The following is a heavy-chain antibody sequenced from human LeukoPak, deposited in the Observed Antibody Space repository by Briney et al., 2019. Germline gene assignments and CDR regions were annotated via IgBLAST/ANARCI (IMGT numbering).Heavy chain of an antibody. Sequence: VASVKISCKVSGYTFTDYYMHWVQQAPGKGLEWMGLVDPEDGETIYAEKFQGRVTITADTSTDTAYMELSSLRSEDTAVYYCARDEPYYYYFDYWGQGTLVTVSS. CDR3: ARDEPYYYYFDY. J-gene: IGHJ4*02. V-gene: IGHV1-69-2*01. CDR1: GYTFTDYY. D-gene: IGHD3-10*01. CDR2: VDPEDGET.